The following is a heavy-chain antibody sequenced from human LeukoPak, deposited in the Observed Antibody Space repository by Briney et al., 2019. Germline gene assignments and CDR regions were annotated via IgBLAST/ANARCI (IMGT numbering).Heavy chain of an antibody. V-gene: IGHV4-59*01. Sequence: SETLSLTCTVSGGSISSYYWSWIRQPPGKGLEWIGYIYYSGNTNYNPSLKSRVTISVDTSKNQFSLKLSSVTAADTAVYYCARHYYDSSGSEPAFDIWGQGTMVTVSS. J-gene: IGHJ3*02. D-gene: IGHD3-22*01. CDR2: IYYSGNT. CDR3: ARHYYDSSGSEPAFDI. CDR1: GGSISSYY.